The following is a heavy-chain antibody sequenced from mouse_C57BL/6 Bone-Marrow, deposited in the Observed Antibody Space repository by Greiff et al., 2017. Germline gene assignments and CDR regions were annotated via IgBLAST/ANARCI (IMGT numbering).Heavy chain of an antibody. D-gene: IGHD1-2*01. CDR1: GFSLTSYG. J-gene: IGHJ2*01. Sequence: QVQLQQSGPGLVQPSQSLSITCTVSGFSLTSYGVHWVRQSPGKGLEWLGVIWSGGSTDDNAAFISRLSISKDNSKSQVFFKMNRLQADETAIYYWARNFYYGLDYWGQGTTLTVSS. V-gene: IGHV2-2*01. CDR3: ARNFYYGLDY. CDR2: IWSGGST.